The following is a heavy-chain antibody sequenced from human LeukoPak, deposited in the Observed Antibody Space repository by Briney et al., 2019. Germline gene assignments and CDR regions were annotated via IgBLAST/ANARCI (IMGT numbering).Heavy chain of an antibody. V-gene: IGHV4-39*07. CDR1: GGSISSSSYY. CDR2: IYYSGST. D-gene: IGHD5-18*01. J-gene: IGHJ6*03. Sequence: SETLSLTCTVSGGSISSSSYYWGWIRQPPGKGLEWIGSIYYSGSTYYNPSLKSRVTISVDTSKNQFSLKLSSVTAADTAVYYYARGPGGYSYGLPYYYYYYYMDVWGKGTTVTVSS. CDR3: ARGPGGYSYGLPYYYYYYYMDV.